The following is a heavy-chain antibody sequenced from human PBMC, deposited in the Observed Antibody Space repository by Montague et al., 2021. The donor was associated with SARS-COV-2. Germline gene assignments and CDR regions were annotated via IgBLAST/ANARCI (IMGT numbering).Heavy chain of an antibody. CDR3: ASSYDSTGHVGY. Sequence: SETLSLTCTVSGFSISTGYYWGWIRQPPGKRLEWIGSIYHSGSTYYNPPLKSRVTISVDTSKNQFPLKLSSVTAADTAVYYCASSYDSTGHVGYWGQGTLVTVSS. D-gene: IGHD3-22*01. CDR1: GFSISTGYY. CDR2: IYHSGST. V-gene: IGHV4-38-2*02. J-gene: IGHJ4*02.